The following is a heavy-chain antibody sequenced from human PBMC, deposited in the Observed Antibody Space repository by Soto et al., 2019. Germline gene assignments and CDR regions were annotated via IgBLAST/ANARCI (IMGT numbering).Heavy chain of an antibody. V-gene: IGHV5-10-1*01. CDR1: GYSFTSYW. CDR3: ARHHTVVVVATNKGQDPWEL. Sequence: PGESLKISCKGSGYSFTSYWISWVRQMPGKGLEWMGRIDPSDSYTNYSPSFQGHVTISADKSISTAYLQWSSLKASDTAMYYCARHHTVVVVATNKGQDPWELWGQGSMVTAS. D-gene: IGHD2-15*01. CDR2: IDPSDSYT. J-gene: IGHJ3*01.